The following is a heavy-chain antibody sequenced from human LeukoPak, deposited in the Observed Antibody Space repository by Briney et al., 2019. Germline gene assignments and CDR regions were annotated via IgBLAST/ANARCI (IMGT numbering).Heavy chain of an antibody. CDR3: ARDGIAVAGADY. D-gene: IGHD6-19*01. V-gene: IGHV1-3*01. J-gene: IGHJ4*02. CDR1: GYTFTSYA. Sequence: GASVKVSCKASGYTFTSYAMHWVRQAPGQRLEWMGWINAGNGNTKYSQKFQGRVTITRDTSASTAYMELSSLRSEDTAVYYCARDGIAVAGADYWGQGTLVTVSS. CDR2: INAGNGNT.